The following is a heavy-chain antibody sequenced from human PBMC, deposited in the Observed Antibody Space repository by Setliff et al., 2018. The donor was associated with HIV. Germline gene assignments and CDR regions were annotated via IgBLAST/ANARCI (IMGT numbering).Heavy chain of an antibody. V-gene: IGHV4-30-4*08. CDR3: ARHMASTYYYDSSGYLGSPGAFDI. J-gene: IGHJ3*02. Sequence: PSETLSLTCTVSGGSISSGDYYWSWIRQPPGKGLEWIGYIYYSGSTFYNPSLKSRVTISVDTSKTRFSLRLSSVTAADTAVYCCARHMASTYYYDSSGYLGSPGAFDIWGQGTMVTVSS. CDR1: GGSISSGDYY. D-gene: IGHD3-22*01. CDR2: IYYSGST.